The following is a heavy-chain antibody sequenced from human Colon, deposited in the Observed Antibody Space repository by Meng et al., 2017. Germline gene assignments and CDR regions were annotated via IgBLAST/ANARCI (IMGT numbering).Heavy chain of an antibody. CDR2: IDHFGIS. D-gene: IGHD4-17*01. CDR1: GGSFSGFY. CDR3: ATGLRHGDWFDP. V-gene: IGHV4-34*02. Sequence: QGHDRQGGAGRLKPSEPLSLTCSVSGGSFSGFYWSWIRQPPGKGLEWIGEIDHFGISNYNSSLKGRLTMSVDTSKKQISLTLTSVTAADTAVYYCATGLRHGDWFDPWGPGTLVTVSS. J-gene: IGHJ5*02.